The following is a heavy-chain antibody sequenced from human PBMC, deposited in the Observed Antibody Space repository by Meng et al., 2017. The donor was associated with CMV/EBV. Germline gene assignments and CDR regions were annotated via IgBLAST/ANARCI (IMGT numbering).Heavy chain of an antibody. CDR1: GFTFSSYW. V-gene: IGHV3-7*01. J-gene: IGHJ6*02. CDR2: IKQDGSEK. Sequence: GGSLRLSCAASGFTFSSYWMSWVRQAPGKELEWVANIKQDGSEKYYVDSVKGRFTISRDNAKNSLYLQMNSLRAEDTAVYYCARGDVPAPPFPYYYGMDVWGQGTTVTVSS. CDR3: ARGDVPAPPFPYYYGMDV. D-gene: IGHD2-2*01.